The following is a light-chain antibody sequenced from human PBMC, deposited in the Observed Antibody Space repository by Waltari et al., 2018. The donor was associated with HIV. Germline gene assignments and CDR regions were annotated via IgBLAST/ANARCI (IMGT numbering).Light chain of an antibody. J-gene: IGLJ2*01. V-gene: IGLV2-18*02. CDR2: EVS. CDR1: SSDVGSYNR. CDR3: SSYTSSSTFV. Sequence: QSALTQPPSVSGSPGPSVTISCPGTSSDVGSYNRVSWYQQPPGTAPKLMIYEVSNRPSGVPDRFSGSKSGNTASLTISGLQAEDEADYYCSSYTSSSTFVFGGGTKLTVL.